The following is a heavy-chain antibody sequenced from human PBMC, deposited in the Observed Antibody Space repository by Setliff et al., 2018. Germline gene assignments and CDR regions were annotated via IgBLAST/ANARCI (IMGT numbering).Heavy chain of an antibody. V-gene: IGHV4-59*01. CDR3: ARGVGATNDY. J-gene: IGHJ4*02. CDR1: GGSISSYY. Sequence: SETLSLTCTVSGGSISSYYWSWIRQPPGKGLEWIGYIYYSGSTNYNPSPKSRVTISVDTSKNQFSLKLSSVTAADTAVYYCARGVGATNDYWGQGTLVTVSS. CDR2: IYYSGST. D-gene: IGHD1-26*01.